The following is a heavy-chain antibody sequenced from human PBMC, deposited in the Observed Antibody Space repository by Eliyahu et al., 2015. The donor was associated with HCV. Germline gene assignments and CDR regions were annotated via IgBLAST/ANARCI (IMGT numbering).Heavy chain of an antibody. J-gene: IGHJ5*02. V-gene: IGHV4-39*07. Sequence: QLQLQESGXGLVKPSETLSLTCTVXGGSISSSSYYWGWIRQPPGKGLEWIGSIYYSGSTYYNPSLKSRVTISVDTSKNQFSLKLSSVTAADTAVYYCARSLGWSNWFDPWGQGTLVTVSS. D-gene: IGHD3-3*01. CDR2: IYYSGST. CDR1: GGSISSSSYY. CDR3: ARSLGWSNWFDP.